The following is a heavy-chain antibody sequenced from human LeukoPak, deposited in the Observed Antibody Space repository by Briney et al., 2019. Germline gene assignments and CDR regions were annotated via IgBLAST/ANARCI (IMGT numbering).Heavy chain of an antibody. CDR3: AREKRIAAAGIGNWFDP. CDR1: GFTFSSYG. Sequence: PGGSLRLSCAASGFTFSSYGMHWVRQAPGKGLEWVAVIWYDGSNKYYADSVKGRFTISRDNSKNTLYLQMNSLRAEDTAVYYCAREKRIAAAGIGNWFDPWGQGTLVTVSS. V-gene: IGHV3-33*01. J-gene: IGHJ5*02. CDR2: IWYDGSNK. D-gene: IGHD6-13*01.